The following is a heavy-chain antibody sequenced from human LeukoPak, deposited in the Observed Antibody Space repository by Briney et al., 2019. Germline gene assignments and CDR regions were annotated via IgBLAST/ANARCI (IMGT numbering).Heavy chain of an antibody. CDR1: GFTFSSYA. J-gene: IGHJ6*03. CDR2: ISGRGGST. Sequence: GGSLRLSCAASGFTFSSYAMSWVRQAPEKGLEWVSTISGRGGSTYYADSVKGRFTISRDNSKHTLYLQMNSLRAEDTAVYYCAKVGRSGWPYYMDVWGKETTVTVSS. D-gene: IGHD6-19*01. V-gene: IGHV3-23*01. CDR3: AKVGRSGWPYYMDV.